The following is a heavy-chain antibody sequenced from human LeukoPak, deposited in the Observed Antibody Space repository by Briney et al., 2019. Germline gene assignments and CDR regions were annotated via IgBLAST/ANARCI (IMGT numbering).Heavy chain of an antibody. J-gene: IGHJ4*02. CDR3: ARGFGGRSIDY. CDR1: GGSFSGYY. V-gene: IGHV4-34*01. Sequence: SETLSLTCAVYGGSFSGYYRSWIRQPPGKGLEWIGEINHSGSTNYNPSLTSRVTISVDTSKNQFSLRLSSVTAADTAVYYCARGFGGRSIDYWGQGTLVTVSS. D-gene: IGHD3-16*01. CDR2: INHSGST.